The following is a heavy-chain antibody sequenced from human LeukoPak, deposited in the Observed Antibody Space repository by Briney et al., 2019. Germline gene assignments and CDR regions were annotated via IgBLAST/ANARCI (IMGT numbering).Heavy chain of an antibody. CDR3: AKDLFSEMATIFPIDY. CDR2: ISGSGGST. Sequence: GGSLRLSCAASGFTFSSYAMSWVRQAPGKGLEWVSAISGSGGSTYYADSVKGRFTISRDNSKNTLYLQMNSLRAEDTAVNYCAKDLFSEMATIFPIDYWGQGTLVTVSS. CDR1: GFTFSSYA. V-gene: IGHV3-23*01. J-gene: IGHJ4*02. D-gene: IGHD5-24*01.